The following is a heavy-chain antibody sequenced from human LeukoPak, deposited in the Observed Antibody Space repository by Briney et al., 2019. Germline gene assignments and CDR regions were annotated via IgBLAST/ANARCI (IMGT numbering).Heavy chain of an antibody. Sequence: GKSLRLSCAASGFTFSNYGIRWVRQAPGKGLEWVAVIWNDGINKYYADSVKGRFTISRDNSKNTLYLQMSSLRAEDTAIYYCARLGSSRAIDSWGQGTLVTVSS. CDR3: ARLGSSRAIDS. D-gene: IGHD6-13*01. J-gene: IGHJ4*02. V-gene: IGHV3-33*01. CDR1: GFTFSNYG. CDR2: IWNDGINK.